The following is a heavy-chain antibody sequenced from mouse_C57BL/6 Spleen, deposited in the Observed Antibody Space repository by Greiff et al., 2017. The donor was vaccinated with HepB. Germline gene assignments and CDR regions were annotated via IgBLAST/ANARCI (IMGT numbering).Heavy chain of an antibody. V-gene: IGHV1-54*01. J-gene: IGHJ2*01. CDR2: INPGSGGT. D-gene: IGHD1-1*01. CDR1: GYAFTNYL. CDR3: ARCSLYGSREYFDY. Sequence: QVQLQQSGAELVRPGTSVKVSCKASGYAFTNYLIEWVKQRPGQGLEWIGVINPGSGGTNYNEKFKGKATLTADKSSSTAYMQLSSLTSEDSAVSFCARCSLYGSREYFDYWGQGTTLTVSS.